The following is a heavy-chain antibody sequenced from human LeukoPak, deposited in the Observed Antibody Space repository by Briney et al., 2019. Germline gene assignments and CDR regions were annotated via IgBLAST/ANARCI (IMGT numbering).Heavy chain of an antibody. CDR3: ARSIQLWPHSTFDY. J-gene: IGHJ4*02. CDR1: GASITNSLYY. CDR2: VYYTGST. Sequence: SETLSLTCTVSGASITNSLYYWGWIRQPPGKGLEWIATVYYTGSTYYNPSLKSRVTISIDTSKSHFSLKLSSMTAADTAVYYCARSIQLWPHSTFDYWGQGTLVTVSS. D-gene: IGHD5-18*01. V-gene: IGHV4-39*07.